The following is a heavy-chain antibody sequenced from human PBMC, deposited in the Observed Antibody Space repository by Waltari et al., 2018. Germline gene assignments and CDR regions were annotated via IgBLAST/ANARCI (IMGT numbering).Heavy chain of an antibody. CDR1: GFTFSSYA. D-gene: IGHD3-3*01. CDR2: ISYDGSNK. CDR3: ARLAWYYDFWSGPDY. J-gene: IGHJ4*02. V-gene: IGHV3-30-3*01. Sequence: QVQLVESGGGVVQPGRSLRLSCAASGFTFSSYAMHWVRQAPGKGLEWVAGISYDGSNKYYADSVKGRFTISRDNSKNTLYLQMNSLRAEDTAVYYCARLAWYYDFWSGPDYWGQGTLVTVSS.